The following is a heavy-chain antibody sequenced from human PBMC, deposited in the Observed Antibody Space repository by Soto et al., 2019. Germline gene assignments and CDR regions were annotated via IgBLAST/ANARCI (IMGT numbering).Heavy chain of an antibody. CDR2: IYYTGST. CDR1: GGSFSSYS. CDR3: VRLGYRYGFAPYYFDY. V-gene: IGHV4-59*01. Sequence: SETLSLTCTVSGGSFSSYSWGWIRQPPGKGLEWIGQIYYTGSTNYNPSLNSRVTISVDTSKNQFSLKLNSVTAADTAVYYCVRLGYRYGFAPYYFDYWGQGAMVTVSS. D-gene: IGHD3-10*01. J-gene: IGHJ4*02.